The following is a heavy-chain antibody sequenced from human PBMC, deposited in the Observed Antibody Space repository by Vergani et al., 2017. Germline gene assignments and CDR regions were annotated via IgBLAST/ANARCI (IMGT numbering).Heavy chain of an antibody. CDR3: ARRQYVHSWVASYFDP. CDR2: IYPGDSET. J-gene: IGHJ5*02. Sequence: EEQLVQSGPEVKKTGDSLRISCTGFGFSFSSSWIGWLRQTPGKGLQWIGSIYPGDSETRYSPSFQGQVTISADRSKSTAYLQWTSLKASDNAIYYCARRQYVHSWVASYFDPWGQGTQVTVSS. CDR1: GFSFSSSW. V-gene: IGHV5-51*01. D-gene: IGHD3-10*01.